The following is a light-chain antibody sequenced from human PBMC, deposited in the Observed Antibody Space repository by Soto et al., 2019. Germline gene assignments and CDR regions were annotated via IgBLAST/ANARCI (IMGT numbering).Light chain of an antibody. Sequence: QSVLTQPPSASGTPGQRVTISCSGSSSNIGSNSVSWYQQLPGTAPKLLIYSNIQRPSGVPDRFSGSKSGTSASLAISGLQSEDEADYYCAAWDDSLNMVFGGGTKLTVL. CDR2: SNI. J-gene: IGLJ2*01. V-gene: IGLV1-44*01. CDR3: AAWDDSLNMV. CDR1: SSNIGSNS.